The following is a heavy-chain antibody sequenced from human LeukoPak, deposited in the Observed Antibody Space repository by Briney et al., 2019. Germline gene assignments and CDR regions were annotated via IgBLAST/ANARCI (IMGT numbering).Heavy chain of an antibody. D-gene: IGHD3-22*01. J-gene: IGHJ2*01. V-gene: IGHV4-59*08. CDR1: GGTISSYY. CDR2: IFYTGST. CDR3: ARRDYYDTTGMGWYFDL. Sequence: SETLSLTCTVSGGTISSYYWSWIRQPPGKGLELIGYIFYTGSTKYNPSFKSRVTISVDTSENQIYLRLRSVTAADTGVYYCARRDYYDTTGMGWYFDLWGRGTLVTVSS.